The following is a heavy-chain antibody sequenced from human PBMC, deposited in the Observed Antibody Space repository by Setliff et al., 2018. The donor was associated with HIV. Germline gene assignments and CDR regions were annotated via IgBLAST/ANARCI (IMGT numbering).Heavy chain of an antibody. D-gene: IGHD4-17*01. Sequence: ASVKVSCKASGYTFNNYGITWVRQAPGQGLEWLGWVSPYNGHTNFAQKFQGRVTMTTDTATSTAYMEVRSLRSDDTAVYYCARTDYGGNSGGNYFDYWGQGSLVT. J-gene: IGHJ4*02. CDR1: GYTFNNYG. V-gene: IGHV1-18*01. CDR3: ARTDYGGNSGGNYFDY. CDR2: VSPYNGHT.